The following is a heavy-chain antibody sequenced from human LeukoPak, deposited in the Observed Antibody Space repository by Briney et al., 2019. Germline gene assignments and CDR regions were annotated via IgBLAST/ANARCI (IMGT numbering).Heavy chain of an antibody. CDR1: GGSFSGYY. J-gene: IGHJ4*02. D-gene: IGHD3-16*02. Sequence: SETPSLTCAVYGGSFSGYYWSWIRQPPGKGLEWIGEINHSGSTNYNPSLKSRVTISVDTSKNQFSLKLSSVTAADTAVYYCARGVTYYDYVCGSYRVGLGDYWGQGTLVTVCS. CDR3: ARGVTYYDYVCGSYRVGLGDY. CDR2: INHSGST. V-gene: IGHV4-34*01.